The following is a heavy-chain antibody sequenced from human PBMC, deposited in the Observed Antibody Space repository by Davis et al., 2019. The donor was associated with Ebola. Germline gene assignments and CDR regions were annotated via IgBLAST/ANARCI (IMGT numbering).Heavy chain of an antibody. CDR3: AKLPDS. CDR2: IYSGGST. CDR1: GFTVSSNY. V-gene: IGHV3-53*05. Sequence: GESLKISCAASGFTVSSNYMSWVRQAPGKGLEWVSVIYSGGSTYYADSVKGRFTISRDNSKNTLYLQMNSLRAEDTAVYFCAKLPDSWGQGTLVTVSS. D-gene: IGHD1-14*01. J-gene: IGHJ4*02.